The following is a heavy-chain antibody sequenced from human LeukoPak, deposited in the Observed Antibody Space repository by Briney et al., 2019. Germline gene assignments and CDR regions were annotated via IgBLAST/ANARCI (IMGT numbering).Heavy chain of an antibody. CDR2: INPNSGGT. CDR1: GYTFTGYY. J-gene: IGHJ4*02. Sequence: GASVQVSCQATGYTFTGYYMRWVRQAPGQGRDWMGWINPNSGGTNYAQKFQGRVTITRDTSISTAYMELSRLRSEDTAVYYCTRDHGTIQLWYHWGQGTLVTVSS. CDR3: TRDHGTIQLWYH. V-gene: IGHV1-2*02. D-gene: IGHD5-18*01.